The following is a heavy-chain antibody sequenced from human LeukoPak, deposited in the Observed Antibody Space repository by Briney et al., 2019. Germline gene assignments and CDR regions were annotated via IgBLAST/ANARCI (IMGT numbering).Heavy chain of an antibody. CDR1: GYTFTGYY. D-gene: IGHD1-26*01. J-gene: IGHJ5*02. CDR2: IITYNGNT. CDR3: ARDTKRSRARWENLGFDP. V-gene: IGHV1-18*04. Sequence: GASVKVSCNASGYTFTGYYMHWVRQAPGQGLEWMGYIITYNGNTNYAQKVQGRVTMTTDTSTSTAYMELRSLRSDDTAVYYCARDTKRSRARWENLGFDPWGQGTLVTVSS.